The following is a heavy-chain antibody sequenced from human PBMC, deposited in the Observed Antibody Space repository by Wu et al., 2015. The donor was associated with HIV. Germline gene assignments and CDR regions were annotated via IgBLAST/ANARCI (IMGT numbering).Heavy chain of an antibody. CDR2: ISTYTGKT. D-gene: IGHD7-27*01. CDR1: GYTFSTYT. CDR3: ARGLPLTLGTSYYFDY. V-gene: IGHV1-18*01. Sequence: QIRVEQSGGEIKKPGASVKISCKTSGYTFSTYTLNWVRLAPGRGLEWMGWISTYTGKTNFAPKFQDRVTMTRDISTTTVYMELRSLTFDDTALYYCARGLPLTLGTSYYFDYWGQGTLVTVSS. J-gene: IGHJ4*02.